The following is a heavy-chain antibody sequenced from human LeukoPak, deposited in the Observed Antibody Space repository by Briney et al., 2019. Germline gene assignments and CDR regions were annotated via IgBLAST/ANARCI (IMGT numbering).Heavy chain of an antibody. J-gene: IGHJ4*02. CDR2: ISYGGST. CDR1: GGSISSSNYY. CDR3: ARHLSGTTMSHYFDF. V-gene: IGHV4-39*01. D-gene: IGHD1-1*01. Sequence: PSATLSLTCTASGGSISSSNYYWGWIRQPPGKGLEWFGSISYGGSTYYNPSLKSRVSISVDTSKNQVSLKLYSVTASDAAIYYCARHLSGTTMSHYFDFWGQGTLVTVSS.